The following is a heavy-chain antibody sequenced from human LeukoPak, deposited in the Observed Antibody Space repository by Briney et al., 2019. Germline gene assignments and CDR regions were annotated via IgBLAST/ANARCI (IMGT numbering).Heavy chain of an antibody. CDR1: GYTFTNNG. Sequence: GASVKVSCKASGYTFTNNGISWVRQAPGQGLEWMGWISTYNGNTNYAQKLQDRVTMTTDTSPTTAYMELRSLRSDDTAVYYCARDLGYCSSISCQRNWFDPWGQGTLVTVSS. V-gene: IGHV1-18*01. D-gene: IGHD2-2*01. CDR2: ISTYNGNT. CDR3: ARDLGYCSSISCQRNWFDP. J-gene: IGHJ5*02.